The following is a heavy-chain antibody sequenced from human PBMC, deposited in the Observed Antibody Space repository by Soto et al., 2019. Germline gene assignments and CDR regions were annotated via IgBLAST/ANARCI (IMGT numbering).Heavy chain of an antibody. D-gene: IGHD4-17*01. CDR2: ISAYNGNT. J-gene: IGHJ4*02. CDR1: GYTFTSYG. V-gene: IGHV1-18*01. Sequence: QVQLVQSGAEVKKPGASVKFSCKASGYTFTSYGISWVRQDPGQGLEWMGWISAYNGNTNYAQKLQGRVTMTTDTSTSTAYMELRSLRSYDTAVYYCARDPQVLTVTGSDYWGQGTLVTVSS. CDR3: ARDPQVLTVTGSDY.